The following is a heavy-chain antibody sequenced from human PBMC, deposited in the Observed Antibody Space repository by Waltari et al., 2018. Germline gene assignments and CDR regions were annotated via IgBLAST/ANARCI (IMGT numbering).Heavy chain of an antibody. CDR2: IYYSGST. CDR1: VGSISSSSYY. Sequence: QLQLQESGPGLVKPSETLSLTCTVSVGSISSSSYYWGWIRQPPGKGLEWIGSIYYSGSTYYNPSLKSRVTISVDTSKNQFSLKLSSVTAADTAVYYCARDHHSYGMDVWGQGTTVTVSS. CDR3: ARDHHSYGMDV. V-gene: IGHV4-39*07. J-gene: IGHJ6*02.